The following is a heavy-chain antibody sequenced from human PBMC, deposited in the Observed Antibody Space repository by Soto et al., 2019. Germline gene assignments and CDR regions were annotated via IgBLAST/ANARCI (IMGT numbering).Heavy chain of an antibody. J-gene: IGHJ4*02. V-gene: IGHV3-48*03. CDR1: GFTFSTYE. CDR2: ISGSGTTI. D-gene: IGHD5-18*01. CDR3: TRDLYSYDV. Sequence: EVQLVDSGGGLAQPGGSLRLSCVASGFTFSTYEMNWVRQAPGQGLEWVAYISGSGTTIYYADSVTGRFTISRDNAKNSLYLQMNSLRVEDTAVYYCTRDLYSYDVWGQGTLVTVSS.